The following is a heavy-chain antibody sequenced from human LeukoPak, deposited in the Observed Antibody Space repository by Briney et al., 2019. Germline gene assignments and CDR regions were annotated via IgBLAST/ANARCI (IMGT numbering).Heavy chain of an antibody. J-gene: IGHJ5*01. D-gene: IGHD1-26*01. V-gene: IGHV1-69*06. CDR1: GGTFSKYN. CDR3: VIREEERSLGTFDS. CDR2: IIPIFGTT. Sequence: SVKVSCKASGGTFSKYNMNWVRQAPGQGLEWLGGIIPIFGTTNYAPKFQGRVTITADKSTSTAFMELSSLRSEDTAIYYCVIREEERSLGTFDSWGQGTLVTVSS.